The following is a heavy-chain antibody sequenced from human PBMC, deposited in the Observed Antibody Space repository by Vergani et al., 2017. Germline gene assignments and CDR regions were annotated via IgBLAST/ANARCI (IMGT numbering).Heavy chain of an antibody. Sequence: QVQLQESGPGLVKPSETLSLTCTVSGGSISSYYWSWIRQPPGKGLEWIGYIYYSGSTNYNPSLKSRVTISVDTSKNQFSLKLSSVTAADTAGYYCSRKPKVRGVAFDYWGQGTLVTVSS. J-gene: IGHJ4*02. V-gene: IGHV4-59*01. CDR1: GGSISSYY. CDR3: SRKPKVRGVAFDY. D-gene: IGHD3-10*01. CDR2: IYYSGST.